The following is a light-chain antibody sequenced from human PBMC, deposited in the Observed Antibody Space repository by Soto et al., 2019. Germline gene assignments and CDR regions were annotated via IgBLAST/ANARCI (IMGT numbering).Light chain of an antibody. V-gene: IGKV1-5*01. Sequence: DIQMTQSPSTLSASVGDRVTITCRASQSISSWLAWYQQRPGKPPKLLIYDASSLESGVPSRFSGSGSGTEFTLTISSLQPDDFATYYCQQYFYWPPGTFGQGTKVEI. CDR2: DAS. J-gene: IGKJ1*01. CDR1: QSISSW. CDR3: QQYFYWPPGT.